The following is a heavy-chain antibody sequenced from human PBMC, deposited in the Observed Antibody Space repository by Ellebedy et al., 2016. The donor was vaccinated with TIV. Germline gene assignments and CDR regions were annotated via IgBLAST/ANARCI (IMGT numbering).Heavy chain of an antibody. CDR2: ISYDGSNK. CDR1: GFTFSSYG. J-gene: IGHJ4*02. CDR3: ARGTVVVTATNFDY. D-gene: IGHD2-21*02. V-gene: IGHV3-30*03. Sequence: GESLKISCAASGFTFSSYGMHWVRQAPGKGLEWVAVISYDGSNKYYADSVKGRFTISRDNSKNTLYLQMNSLRAEDTAVYYCARGTVVVTATNFDYWGQGTLVTVSS.